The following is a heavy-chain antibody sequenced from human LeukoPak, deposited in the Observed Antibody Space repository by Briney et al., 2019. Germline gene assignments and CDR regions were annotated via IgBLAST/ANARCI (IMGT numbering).Heavy chain of an antibody. V-gene: IGHV4-59*01. CDR2: IYYSGST. J-gene: IGHJ4*02. Sequence: PSETLSLTCTVSGGSLSGYYWSWIRQPPGKGLEWIGYIYYSGSTNYNPSLRSRVTISVDTSKNQFSLKLSSVTAADTAMYYCARLKRGFYDGLDYWGQGTLVTVSS. CDR1: GGSLSGYY. D-gene: IGHD5/OR15-5a*01. CDR3: ARLKRGFYDGLDY.